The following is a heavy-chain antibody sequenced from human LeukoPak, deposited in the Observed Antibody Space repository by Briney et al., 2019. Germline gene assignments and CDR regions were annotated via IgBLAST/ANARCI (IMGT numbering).Heavy chain of an antibody. V-gene: IGHV3-48*04. CDR2: ISSSGSTI. Sequence: PGGSLRLSCAASGFTFSSYAMSWVRQAPGKGLEWVSYISSSGSTIYYADSVKGRFTISRDNAKNSLYLQMNSLRAEDTAVYYCARDRPYYYDSSGYYADYWGQGTLVTVSS. CDR1: GFTFSSYA. D-gene: IGHD3-22*01. J-gene: IGHJ4*02. CDR3: ARDRPYYYDSSGYYADY.